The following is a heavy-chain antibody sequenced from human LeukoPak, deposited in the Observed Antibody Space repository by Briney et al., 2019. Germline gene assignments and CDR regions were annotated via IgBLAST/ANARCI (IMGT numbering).Heavy chain of an antibody. Sequence: GASVEVSCKVSGYTLTELPMHWVRQAPGKGLEWMGGFDPEDGETIYAQKFQGRVTMTEDTSTDTAYMELSSLRSEETAVYYCATAGELGPSDYWGQGTLVTVSS. V-gene: IGHV1-24*01. D-gene: IGHD1-26*01. CDR3: ATAGELGPSDY. CDR2: FDPEDGET. J-gene: IGHJ4*02. CDR1: GYTLTELP.